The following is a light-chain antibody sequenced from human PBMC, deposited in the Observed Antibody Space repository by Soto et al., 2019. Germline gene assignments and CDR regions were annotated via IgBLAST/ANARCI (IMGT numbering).Light chain of an antibody. Sequence: EIVLTQSPATLSLSPGERATLSCRARQIFSSYLARYQQKPGQAPRLLIYDASNSATGIPARFSCSGSGTDFTLTISIIELEDFAVYYCQQRNNWPPTYTFGQGTKLEIK. V-gene: IGKV3-11*01. J-gene: IGKJ2*01. CDR2: DAS. CDR3: QQRNNWPPTYT. CDR1: QIFSSY.